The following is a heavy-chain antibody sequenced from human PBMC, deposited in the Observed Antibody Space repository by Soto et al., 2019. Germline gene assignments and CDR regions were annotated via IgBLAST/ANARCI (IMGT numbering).Heavy chain of an antibody. CDR3: AREIRGIANADDAFDI. V-gene: IGHV1-3*01. CDR2: INAGNGNT. D-gene: IGHD6-13*01. CDR1: GYTFTSYA. Sequence: ASVKVSCKASGYTFTSYAMHWVRQAPGQRLEWMGWINAGNGNTKYSQKFQGRVTITRDTSASTAYMELSSLRSEDTAVYYCAREIRGIANADDAFDIWGQGTMVTVSS. J-gene: IGHJ3*02.